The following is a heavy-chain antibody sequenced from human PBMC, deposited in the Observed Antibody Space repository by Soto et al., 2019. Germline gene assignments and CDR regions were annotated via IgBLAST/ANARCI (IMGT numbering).Heavy chain of an antibody. CDR2: INHSGST. J-gene: IGHJ4*02. V-gene: IGHV4-34*01. D-gene: IGHD2-2*01. CDR1: GESFSGYY. CDR3: ARGKRNIVVAWIGY. Sequence: SETLSLTCAVYGESFSGYYWTWIRQPPGKGLEWIGEINHSGSTSYNPSLKSRVTISVDTSKNQFSLKLTSVSAADTAVYYCARGKRNIVVAWIGYWGQGTLVTVSS.